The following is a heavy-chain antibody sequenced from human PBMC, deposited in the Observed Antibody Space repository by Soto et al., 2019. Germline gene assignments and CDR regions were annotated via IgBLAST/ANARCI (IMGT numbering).Heavy chain of an antibody. CDR3: ASATVVAATCDF. D-gene: IGHD2-15*01. CDR2: ISSGSSNI. CDR1: RFAFRSYN. J-gene: IGHJ4*02. Sequence: EVQLVESGGGLVKPGGSLTLSCAASRFAFRSYNMNWVRQAPGKGLEWVASISSGSSNIYYADSVKGRFTISRDNAKNSLFLQMDSLRAEDSAVYYCASATVVAATCDFWGQGTLVTVSS. V-gene: IGHV3-21*01.